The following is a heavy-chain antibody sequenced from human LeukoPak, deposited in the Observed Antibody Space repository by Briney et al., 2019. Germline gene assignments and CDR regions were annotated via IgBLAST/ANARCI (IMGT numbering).Heavy chain of an antibody. Sequence: GGSLGLSCAASGFTFSSYSMNWVRQAPGKGLEWVSSISSSSSYIYYADSVKGRFTISRDNAKSSLYLQMNSLRAEDTAVYYCAREGYDSSTTFDYWGQGTLVTVSS. CDR3: AREGYDSSTTFDY. V-gene: IGHV3-21*01. D-gene: IGHD3-22*01. CDR1: GFTFSSYS. J-gene: IGHJ4*02. CDR2: ISSSSSYI.